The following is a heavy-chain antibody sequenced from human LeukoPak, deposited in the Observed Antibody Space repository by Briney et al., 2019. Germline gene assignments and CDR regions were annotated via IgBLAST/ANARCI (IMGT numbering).Heavy chain of an antibody. V-gene: IGHV3-66*01. CDR2: IYSGGST. CDR1: GFTVSSNY. D-gene: IGHD2-15*01. Sequence: GGSQRLSCAASGFTVSSNYMSWVRQAPGKGLEWVSVIYSGGSTYYADSVKGRFTISRDNSKNTLYLQMNSLRAEDTAVYYCARRCGGSCFYAFDIWGQGTMVTVSS. CDR3: ARRCGGSCFYAFDI. J-gene: IGHJ3*02.